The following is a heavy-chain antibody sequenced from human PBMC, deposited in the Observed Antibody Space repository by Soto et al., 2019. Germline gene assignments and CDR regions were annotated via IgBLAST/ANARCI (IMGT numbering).Heavy chain of an antibody. Sequence: GASVKVSCKASGYTFTGYYMHWVRQAPGQGLEWMGWINPNSGGTNYAQKFQGWVTMTRDTSISTAYMELSRLRSDDTAVYYCARDRYRSMVRGTSCMDVWGQGTTVTVSS. CDR3: ARDRYRSMVRGTSCMDV. CDR1: GYTFTGYY. J-gene: IGHJ6*02. CDR2: INPNSGGT. D-gene: IGHD3-10*01. V-gene: IGHV1-2*04.